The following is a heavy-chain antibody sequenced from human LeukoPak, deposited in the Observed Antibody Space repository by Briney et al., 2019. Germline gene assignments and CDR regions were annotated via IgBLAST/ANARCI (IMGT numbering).Heavy chain of an antibody. J-gene: IGHJ4*02. Sequence: GGSLRLSCAVSGFTFSSHAMSWVRQAPGKGLEWVSIITVSGGNTYYADSVKGRFTISRDNSKNTLYLQMNSLRAEDTAVYYCAKDLKRFLEWLLFDYWGQGTLVTVSS. D-gene: IGHD3-3*01. CDR2: ITVSGGNT. CDR3: AKDLKRFLEWLLFDY. CDR1: GFTFSSHA. V-gene: IGHV3-23*01.